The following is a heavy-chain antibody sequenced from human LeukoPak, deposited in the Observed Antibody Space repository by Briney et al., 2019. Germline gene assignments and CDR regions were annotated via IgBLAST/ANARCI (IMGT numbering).Heavy chain of an antibody. V-gene: IGHV5-51*01. CDR3: AILSPYDILTGYYKGAFDI. Sequence: GESLKISCKGSGYSFTSYWIGWVRQMPGKGLEWMGIIYPGDSDTRYSPSFQGQVTISADKSISTAYLQWSSLKASDTAMYYCAILSPYDILTGYYKGAFDIWGQGTMVTVPS. D-gene: IGHD3-9*01. J-gene: IGHJ3*02. CDR2: IYPGDSDT. CDR1: GYSFTSYW.